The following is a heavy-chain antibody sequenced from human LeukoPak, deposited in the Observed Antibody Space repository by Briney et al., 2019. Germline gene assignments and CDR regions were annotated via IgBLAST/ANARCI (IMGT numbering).Heavy chain of an antibody. V-gene: IGHV4-34*01. J-gene: IGHJ4*02. CDR3: ARVSDSSGYYRAADY. CDR2: INHSGST. Sequence: SETLSLTCAVYGGSFGGYYWSWIRQPPGKGLEWIGEINHSGSTNYNPSLKSRVTISVDTSKNQFSLKLSSVTAADTAVYYCARVSDSSGYYRAADYWGQGTLVTVSS. D-gene: IGHD3-22*01. CDR1: GGSFGGYY.